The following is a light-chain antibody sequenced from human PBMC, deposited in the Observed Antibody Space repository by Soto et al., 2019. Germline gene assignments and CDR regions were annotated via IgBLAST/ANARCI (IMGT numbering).Light chain of an antibody. J-gene: IGKJ4*01. CDR1: QGIGST. CDR3: QHYKTWQLS. V-gene: IGKV3-15*01. CDR2: DAS. Sequence: IVMTQSPATLSVSPGERATLSCRASQGIGSTLAWYQQKPGQTPRLLIYDASTRATGIPARFSGIGSGTEFTLIISSLQSEDFGVYYCQHYKTWQLSFGGGTKVDIK.